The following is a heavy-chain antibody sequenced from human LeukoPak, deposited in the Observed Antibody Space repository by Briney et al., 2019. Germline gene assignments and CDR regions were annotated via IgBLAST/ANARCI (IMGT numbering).Heavy chain of an antibody. CDR3: AKVTGESGGYYYYGMYV. D-gene: IGHD7-27*01. V-gene: IGHV3-43*02. CDR2: ISGDGGST. Sequence: GGSLRLSCAASGFTFDDYAMHWVRQARGKGLEWVSLISGDGGSTYYADSVKGRFTSSRDNSKKSLYLQMNSLRTEDTALYYCAKVTGESGGYYYYGMYVWGQGTTVTVSS. J-gene: IGHJ6*02. CDR1: GFTFDDYA.